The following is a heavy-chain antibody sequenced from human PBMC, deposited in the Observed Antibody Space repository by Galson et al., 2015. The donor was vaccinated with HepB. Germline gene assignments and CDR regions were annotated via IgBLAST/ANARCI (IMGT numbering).Heavy chain of an antibody. D-gene: IGHD1-26*01. V-gene: IGHV2-5*02. J-gene: IGHJ4*02. Sequence: PALVKPTQTLTLTCTFSGFSLGSNGMGVGWIRQPPGQALEWLALIFWDGNERYSPSLKTRLTITKDTSKNQVVLTMTNMDPVDTATYYCVHRPQGGSYFDFWGQGTPVTVSS. CDR3: VHRPQGGSYFDF. CDR1: GFSLGSNGMG. CDR2: IFWDGNE.